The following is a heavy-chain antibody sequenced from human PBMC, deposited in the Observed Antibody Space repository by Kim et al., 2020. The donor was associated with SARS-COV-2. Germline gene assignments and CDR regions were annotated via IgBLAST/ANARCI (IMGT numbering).Heavy chain of an antibody. J-gene: IGHJ4*01. V-gene: IGHV3-30*18. CDR2: ISYDGSNN. CDR1: GFTFSSYG. CDR3: AEGSEAVAGTAGAFDY. D-gene: IGHD6-19*01. Sequence: GGSLRLSCAASGFTFSSYGMHWVRQAPGKGLEWVAEISYDGSNNYYADSMKGRFTISRDNSKNTLYMQMNSLRAEDTAVYYCAEGSEAVAGTAGAFDYWG.